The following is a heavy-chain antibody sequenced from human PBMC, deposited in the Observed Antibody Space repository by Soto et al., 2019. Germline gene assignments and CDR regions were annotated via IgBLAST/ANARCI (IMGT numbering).Heavy chain of an antibody. Sequence: QVQLVESGGGVVQPGRSLRLSCAASGFTFSTSDMHWLRQVPGKGLEWLAHISPDGRKKFYGDSVKGPFTLSRDNSQNTLSLQMNSLRVEDTAVYYCTRGPSHGAFDYWGQGTLVTVS. CDR1: GFTFSTSD. J-gene: IGHJ4*02. CDR3: TRGPSHGAFDY. CDR2: ISPDGRKK. V-gene: IGHV3-30*03. D-gene: IGHD3-10*01.